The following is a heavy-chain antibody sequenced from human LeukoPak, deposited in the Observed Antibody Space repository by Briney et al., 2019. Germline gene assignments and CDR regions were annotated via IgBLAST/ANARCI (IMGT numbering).Heavy chain of an antibody. D-gene: IGHD3-10*01. J-gene: IGHJ4*02. Sequence: GESLKISCKGSGYTFTGYYIHWVRQAPGQGLEWVGLVNPNNGDTKYAQKFQGRVTMTRDTSVSTAYMELSRLTSDDTAVYYCARDSRVTNGDYWGQGTLVTVSS. CDR2: VNPNNGDT. V-gene: IGHV1-2*02. CDR3: ARDSRVTNGDY. CDR1: GYTFTGYY.